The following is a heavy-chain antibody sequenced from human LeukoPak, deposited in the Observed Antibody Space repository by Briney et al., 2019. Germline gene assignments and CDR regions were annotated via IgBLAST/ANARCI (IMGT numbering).Heavy chain of an antibody. V-gene: IGHV3-30*18. CDR1: GFTFSSYG. CDR3: AKDSASANFDY. J-gene: IGHJ4*02. CDR2: ISYDGSNK. D-gene: IGHD2-2*01. Sequence: GGSLRLSCAASGFTFSSYGMHWVRQAPGKGLEWVAVISYDGSNKYYADSVKGRFTISRDNSKNTLYLQMNSLRAEGTAVYYCAKDSASANFDYWGQGTLVTVSS.